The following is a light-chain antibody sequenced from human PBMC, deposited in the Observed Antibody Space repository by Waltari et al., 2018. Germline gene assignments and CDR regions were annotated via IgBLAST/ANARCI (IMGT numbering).Light chain of an antibody. CDR1: QSVSSN. CDR3: QQYNNWPPSWT. V-gene: IGKV3-15*01. Sequence: EIAMTQSPATLSVSPGERATLSCRASQSVSSNLAWYQQKPGQAPRLLIYGASTRATGIHARFSGSGSGTEFTLTISSLQSEDFAVYYCQQYNNWPPSWTFGQGTKVEIK. J-gene: IGKJ1*01. CDR2: GAS.